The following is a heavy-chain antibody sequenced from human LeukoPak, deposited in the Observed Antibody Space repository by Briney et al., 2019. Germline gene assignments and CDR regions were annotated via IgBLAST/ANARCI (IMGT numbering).Heavy chain of an antibody. CDR3: AKDRGDVDTAMDY. CDR2: IKKDGSEK. D-gene: IGHD5-18*01. Sequence: GGSLRLSCAASGFTFSNYWMSWVRQAPGKGLEWVANIKKDGSEKNYVDSVKGRFTISRDNSKNTLYLQMNSLRAEDTAVYYCAKDRGDVDTAMDYWGQGTLVTVSS. CDR1: GFTFSNYW. V-gene: IGHV3-7*04. J-gene: IGHJ4*02.